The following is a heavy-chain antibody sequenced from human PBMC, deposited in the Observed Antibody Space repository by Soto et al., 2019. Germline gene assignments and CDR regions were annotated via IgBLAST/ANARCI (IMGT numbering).Heavy chain of an antibody. Sequence: SETLSLTCTVSGGSVSSGSYYWSWIRQPPGKGLEWIGYIYYSGSTNYNPSLKSRVTISVDTSKNQFSLRLSSVTAADTAVYYCAREREWDYYGSDLGYYYYGMDVWGQGTTVTVSS. CDR3: AREREWDYYGSDLGYYYYGMDV. D-gene: IGHD3-10*01. CDR2: IYYSGST. CDR1: GGSVSSGSYY. J-gene: IGHJ6*02. V-gene: IGHV4-61*01.